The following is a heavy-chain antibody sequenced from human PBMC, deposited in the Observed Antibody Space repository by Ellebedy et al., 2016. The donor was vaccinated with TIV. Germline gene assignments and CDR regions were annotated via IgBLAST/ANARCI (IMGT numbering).Heavy chain of an antibody. D-gene: IGHD2/OR15-2a*01. Sequence: GEALKISCAASGFTFRTYPMNWVRQAPGKGLEWVSIFSANGGTTYYADFVKGRFTISRDNSKNPLFLQMSSLRAEDTAVYFSARPSTSFAFDYWGQGTLVTVSS. CDR1: GFTFRTYP. CDR2: FSANGGTT. CDR3: ARPSTSFAFDY. J-gene: IGHJ4*02. V-gene: IGHV3-23*01.